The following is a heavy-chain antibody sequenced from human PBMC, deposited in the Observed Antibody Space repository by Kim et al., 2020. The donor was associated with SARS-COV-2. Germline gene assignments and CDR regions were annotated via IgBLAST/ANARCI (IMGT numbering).Heavy chain of an antibody. D-gene: IGHD5-18*01. CDR3: ARGSKTGYSQREYYYYGMDV. CDR2: IYYSGST. V-gene: IGHV4-30-4*01. Sequence: SETLSLTCTVSGGSISSGDYYWSWIRQPPGKGLEWIGYIYYSGSTYYNPSLKSRVTISVDTSKNQFSLKLSSVTAADTAVYYCARGSKTGYSQREYYYYGMDVSGQGTTVTVSS. J-gene: IGHJ6*02. CDR1: GGSISSGDYY.